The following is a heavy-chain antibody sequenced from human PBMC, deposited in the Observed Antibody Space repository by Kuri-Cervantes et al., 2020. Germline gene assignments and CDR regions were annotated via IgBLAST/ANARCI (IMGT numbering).Heavy chain of an antibody. Sequence: GESLKISCAASGFTFSSYAMSWVRQAPGKGLEWVSAISGSGGSTYYADSVKGRFTISRDNSKNTLYLQMNSLRAEDTAVYYCARKGGDSSSWYNYYYYGMDVWGQGTTVTVSS. CDR3: ARKGGDSSSWYNYYYYGMDV. V-gene: IGHV3-23*01. J-gene: IGHJ6*02. CDR2: ISGSGGST. CDR1: GFTFSSYA. D-gene: IGHD6-13*01.